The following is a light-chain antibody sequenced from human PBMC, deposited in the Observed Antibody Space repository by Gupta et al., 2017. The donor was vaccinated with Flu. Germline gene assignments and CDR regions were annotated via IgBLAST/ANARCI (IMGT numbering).Light chain of an antibody. CDR1: SSDVGGYNY. J-gene: IGLJ1*01. CDR2: EVS. CDR3: SSDTSSSPYV. Sequence: SALTQPASVSGSPGPSITISCTGTSSDVGGYNYVSWYQQHPGKAPKLMIYEVSNRPAGVANRFSGSKSGNTASLTISGRKEEDEADYYCSSDTSSSPYVFGTGTKVTVL. V-gene: IGLV2-14*01.